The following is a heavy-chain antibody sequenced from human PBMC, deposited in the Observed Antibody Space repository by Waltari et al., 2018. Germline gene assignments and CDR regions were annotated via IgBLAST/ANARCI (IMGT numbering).Heavy chain of an antibody. CDR1: GYTFSSYG. V-gene: IGHV1-18*01. CDR2: ISAYKGNT. J-gene: IGHJ4*02. CDR3: ARSDLSYYYDSSGYYLDY. D-gene: IGHD3-22*01. Sequence: QVQLVQSGAEVKKPGASVKVSCKASGYTFSSYGISWVRQAPGQGLEWMGWISAYKGNTNYAQKLQGRVTMTTDTSTSTAYMELRSLRSDDTAVYYCARSDLSYYYDSSGYYLDYWGQGTLVTVSS.